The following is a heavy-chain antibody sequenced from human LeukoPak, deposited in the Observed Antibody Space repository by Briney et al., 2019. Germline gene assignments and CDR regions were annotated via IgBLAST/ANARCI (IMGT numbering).Heavy chain of an antibody. J-gene: IGHJ4*02. CDR1: GYTLTELS. CDR2: FDPEDGET. D-gene: IGHD5-24*01. V-gene: IGHV1-24*01. CDR3: ATPAFTQQRWLQAALDY. Sequence: GASVKVSCKVSGYTLTELSMHWVRQAPGKGLEWMGGFDPEDGETIYAQKFQGRVTMTEDTSTDTAYMELSSLRSEDTAVYYCATPAFTQQRWLQAALDYWGQGTLVTVSS.